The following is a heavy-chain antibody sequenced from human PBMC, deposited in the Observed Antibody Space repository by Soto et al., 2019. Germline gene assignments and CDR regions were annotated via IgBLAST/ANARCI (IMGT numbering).Heavy chain of an antibody. CDR1: AGSISSGCYY. J-gene: IGHJ3*02. CDR2: IHYTGRT. D-gene: IGHD5-12*01. Sequence: TLSVTCTVSAGSISSGCYYWCCIRQHPRKWLEWIVHIHYTGRTSYSPSLQSRITLSVDTSKNQFSLKLVSLTAADTALYYCATAPSATAPPFNVNAFDIWGRGTMVTVS. V-gene: IGHV4-31*03. CDR3: ATAPSATAPPFNVNAFDI.